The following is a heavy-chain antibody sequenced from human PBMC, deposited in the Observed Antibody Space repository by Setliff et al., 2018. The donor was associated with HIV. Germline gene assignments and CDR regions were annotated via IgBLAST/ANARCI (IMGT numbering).Heavy chain of an antibody. CDR2: ISAYNGNT. J-gene: IGHJ4*02. D-gene: IGHD4-17*01. Sequence: ASVKVSCKASGYTFTNSDISWVRQAPGQGLEWMGWISAYNGNTNYAQKLQGRVTMTTDTSTSTAYMELRSLRSDDTAVYYCVRDGDYGDYGVLYFDYWGQGTLVTVSS. CDR3: VRDGDYGDYGVLYFDY. V-gene: IGHV1-18*01. CDR1: GYTFTNSD.